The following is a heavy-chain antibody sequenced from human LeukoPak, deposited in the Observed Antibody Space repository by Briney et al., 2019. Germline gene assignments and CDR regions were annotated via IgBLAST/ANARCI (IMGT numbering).Heavy chain of an antibody. Sequence: GASVKVSCKPSGYTFTGYYMHWVRQAPGQGLAWMGWINPNSGGTNYAQKFQGRVTMTRDTSISTAHMELSRLRSDDTAVYYCARDWNDLKRNWNYPLSDENNFDYWGQGTLVTVSS. CDR3: ARDWNDLKRNWNYPLSDENNFDY. J-gene: IGHJ4*02. V-gene: IGHV1-2*02. CDR1: GYTFTGYY. CDR2: INPNSGGT. D-gene: IGHD1-7*01.